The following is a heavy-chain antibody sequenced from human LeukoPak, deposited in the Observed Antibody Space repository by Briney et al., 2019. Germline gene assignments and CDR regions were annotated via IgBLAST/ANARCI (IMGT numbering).Heavy chain of an antibody. V-gene: IGHV4-39*01. J-gene: IGHJ4*02. CDR2: IYYSGST. CDR1: GGSISSSSYY. Sequence: SETLSLTCTVSGGSISSSSYYWGWIRQPPGKGLEWIGSIYYSGSTYYNPSLKSRVTISVDTSKNQFPLKLSSVTAADTAVYYCARLKSQQLVPPSFDYWGQGTLVTVSS. CDR3: ARLKSQQLVPPSFDY. D-gene: IGHD6-13*01.